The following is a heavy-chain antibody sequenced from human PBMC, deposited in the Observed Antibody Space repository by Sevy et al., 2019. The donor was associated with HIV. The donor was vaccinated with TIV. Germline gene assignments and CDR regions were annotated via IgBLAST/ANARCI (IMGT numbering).Heavy chain of an antibody. Sequence: SETLSLTCTVSGGSISSYYWSWIRQPPGKGLEWIGCIYYSGSTNYNPSLKSRVTISVDTSKNQFSLNLSSVTAADTAVYYCARDLRGNLFDYWGQGTLVTVST. CDR3: ARDLRGNLFDY. J-gene: IGHJ4*02. CDR1: GGSISSYY. CDR2: IYYSGST. D-gene: IGHD3-10*01. V-gene: IGHV4-59*01.